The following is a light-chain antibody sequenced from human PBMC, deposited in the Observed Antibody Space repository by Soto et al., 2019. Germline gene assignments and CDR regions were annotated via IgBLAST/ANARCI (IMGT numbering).Light chain of an antibody. CDR1: SGDIGSYNR. J-gene: IGLJ1*01. Sequence: QSALTQPASVSGSPGQSITISCTGTSGDIGSYNRVSWYQQHPGKAPKLIIYEGSKRPSGVSNRFSGSKSGNTASLTISGLQAEDEADYYCCSYAGSSTSYVFGTGTKVTVL. CDR3: CSYAGSSTSYV. V-gene: IGLV2-23*01. CDR2: EGS.